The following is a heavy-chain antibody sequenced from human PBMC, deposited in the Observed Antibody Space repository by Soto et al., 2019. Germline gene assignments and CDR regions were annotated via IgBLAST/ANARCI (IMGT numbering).Heavy chain of an antibody. V-gene: IGHV3-7*05. CDR3: ARGLAAAGHSTFDY. CDR1: GFTFSSYW. D-gene: IGHD6-13*01. Sequence: GGSLRLSCAASGFTFSSYWMSWVRQAPGKGLEWVANIKQDGSEKYYVDSVKGRFTISRDNAKNSLYLQMNSLRAEDTAVYYCARGLAAAGHSTFDYWGQGTLVTVSS. CDR2: IKQDGSEK. J-gene: IGHJ4*02.